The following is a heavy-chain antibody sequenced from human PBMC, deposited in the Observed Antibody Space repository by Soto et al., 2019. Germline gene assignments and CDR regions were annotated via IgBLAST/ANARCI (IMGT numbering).Heavy chain of an antibody. CDR3: SKDRSSYSYDWLDP. J-gene: IGHJ5*02. D-gene: IGHD5-18*01. Sequence: GGSLRLSCAASGFTFSNYEMHWVRQAPGKGLEYVSGISNNGAHTDYAKSVKGRFTISRDNSENTLYLQMSSLRAEDMALYYCSKDRSSYSYDWLDPWGQGTLVTVSS. V-gene: IGHV3-64*01. CDR1: GFTFSNYE. CDR2: ISNNGAHT.